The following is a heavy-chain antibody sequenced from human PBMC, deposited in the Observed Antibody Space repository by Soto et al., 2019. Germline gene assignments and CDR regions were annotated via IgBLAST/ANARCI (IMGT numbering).Heavy chain of an antibody. Sequence: ASVKVSCKASGYTFTSYGISWVRQAPGQGLEWMGWISAYNGNTNYAQKLQGRVTMTTDTSTSTAYMGLRSLRSDDTAVYYCARDLPRYDILPGYPIDYWGQGTLVTVSS. CDR1: GYTFTSYG. CDR3: ARDLPRYDILPGYPIDY. V-gene: IGHV1-18*01. CDR2: ISAYNGNT. J-gene: IGHJ4*02. D-gene: IGHD3-9*01.